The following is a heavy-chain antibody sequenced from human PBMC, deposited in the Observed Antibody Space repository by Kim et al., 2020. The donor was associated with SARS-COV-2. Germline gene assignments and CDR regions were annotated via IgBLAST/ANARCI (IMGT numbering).Heavy chain of an antibody. CDR2: MSKDGTDK. V-gene: IGHV3-30*01. CDR3: ARDALGSIDV. Sequence: GGSLRLSCAASGFTFRNYAMHWVRQIPGKGLECVALMSKDGTDKQYADSVKGRFTISRDNSENTLYLQMNSLRGEDTAVYYCARDALGSIDVWGQGTTVTVSS. J-gene: IGHJ6*02. CDR1: GFTFRNYA.